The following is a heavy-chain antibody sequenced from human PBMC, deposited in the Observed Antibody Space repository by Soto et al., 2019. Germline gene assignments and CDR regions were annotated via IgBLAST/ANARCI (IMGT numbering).Heavy chain of an antibody. D-gene: IGHD5-18*01. Sequence: GGSLRLSCAASVFTFSDYYMSWIRQAPGKGLEWVSYISSSGSTIYYADSVKGRFTISRDNAKNSLYLQMNSLRAEDTAVYYCARGIRDTAMVTYWFDPWGQGTLVTVSS. CDR2: ISSSGSTI. V-gene: IGHV3-11*01. CDR3: ARGIRDTAMVTYWFDP. CDR1: VFTFSDYY. J-gene: IGHJ5*02.